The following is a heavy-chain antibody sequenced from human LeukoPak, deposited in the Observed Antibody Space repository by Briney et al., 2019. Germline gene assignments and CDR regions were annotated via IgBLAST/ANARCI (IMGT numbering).Heavy chain of an antibody. Sequence: GGSLRLSCAASGFTFSSYAMSWVRQAPGKGLEWVSAISGSGDSTYYADSVKGRFTISRDNSKNTLYLQMNSLRAEDTADYYCAKVWDPDTAMDHWGQGTQVTVSS. D-gene: IGHD5-18*01. CDR1: GFTFSSYA. J-gene: IGHJ4*02. CDR2: ISGSGDST. CDR3: AKVWDPDTAMDH. V-gene: IGHV3-23*01.